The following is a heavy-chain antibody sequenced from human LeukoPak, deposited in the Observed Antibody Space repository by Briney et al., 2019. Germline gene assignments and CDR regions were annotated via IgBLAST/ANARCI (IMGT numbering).Heavy chain of an antibody. J-gene: IGHJ4*02. CDR1: GFTFGDYA. CDR3: TRGVLERLYLDY. D-gene: IGHD1-1*01. CDR2: IRSKAYGGTT. V-gene: IGHV3-49*04. Sequence: GGSLRLSCTASGFTFGDYAMSWVRQAPGKGLEWVGFIRSKAYGGTTEYAASVKGRFTISRDDSESIAYLQMNSLKTEDTAVYYCTRGVLERLYLDYWGQGTLVTVSS.